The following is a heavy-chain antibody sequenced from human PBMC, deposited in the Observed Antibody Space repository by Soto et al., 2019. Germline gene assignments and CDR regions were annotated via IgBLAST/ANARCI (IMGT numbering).Heavy chain of an antibody. CDR3: VTSLSGYYYNY. J-gene: IGHJ4*02. CDR1: GFTFSDYY. CDR2: ISGSGSTT. D-gene: IGHD3-22*01. Sequence: QVQLVESGGGLVKPGGSLRLSCAASGFTFSDYYMSWIRQAPGKGLEWVSYISGSGSTTFYADPVRGRFTISRDNAKNSMYLYMSSLRAEDTAFYYCVTSLSGYYYNYWGQGTLVTVSS. V-gene: IGHV3-11*04.